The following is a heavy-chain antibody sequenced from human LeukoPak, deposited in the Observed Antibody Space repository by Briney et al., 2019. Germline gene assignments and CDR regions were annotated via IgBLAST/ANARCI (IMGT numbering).Heavy chain of an antibody. CDR2: INSDGSST. V-gene: IGHV3-74*01. D-gene: IGHD6-19*01. Sequence: GGSLRLSCAASGFTFSSYAMSWVRQAPGKGLVWVSRINSDGSSTSYADSVKGRFTISRDNAKNTLYLQMNSLRAEDTAVYYCARDWSLAVAGTPYYWGQGTLVTVSS. CDR1: GFTFSSYA. J-gene: IGHJ4*02. CDR3: ARDWSLAVAGTPYY.